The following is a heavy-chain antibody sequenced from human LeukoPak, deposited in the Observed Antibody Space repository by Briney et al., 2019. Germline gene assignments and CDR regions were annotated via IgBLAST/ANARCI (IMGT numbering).Heavy chain of an antibody. CDR3: ATDPELELRRRYFQH. V-gene: IGHV1-24*01. Sequence: ASVKVSCKVSGYTLTELSMHWVRQAPGKGLEWMGGFDPEDGETIYAQKFQGRVTMTEDTSTDTAYMELSSLRSEDTAVYYCATDPELELRRRYFQHWGQGTLVTVSS. J-gene: IGHJ1*01. D-gene: IGHD1-7*01. CDR2: FDPEDGET. CDR1: GYTLTELS.